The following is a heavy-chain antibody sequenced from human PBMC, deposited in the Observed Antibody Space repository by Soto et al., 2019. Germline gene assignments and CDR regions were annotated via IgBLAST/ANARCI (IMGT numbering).Heavy chain of an antibody. CDR1: GGTFSNYA. J-gene: IGHJ6*02. Sequence: QVQLVQSGAEVKKPGSSVKVSCKASGGTFSNYAISWVRQAPGQGLEWMGGIIPIFGTANYAQKFQGRVTITADKATSTAYMELISLRSEDKAVYYCARLSITMIVVIITRPYYYGMDVWGQGTTVTGSS. CDR3: ARLSITMIVVIITRPYYYGMDV. D-gene: IGHD3-22*01. CDR2: IIPIFGTA. V-gene: IGHV1-69*06.